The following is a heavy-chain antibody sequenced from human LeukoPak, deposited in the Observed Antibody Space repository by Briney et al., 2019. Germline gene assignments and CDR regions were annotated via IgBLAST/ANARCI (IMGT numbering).Heavy chain of an antibody. CDR2: IYYSGST. V-gene: IGHV4-61*01. J-gene: IGHJ3*02. Sequence: TSETLSLTCTVSGGSVSSGSYYWSWIRQPPGKGLEWIGYIYYSGSTNYNPSLESRVTISVDTSKNQFSLKLSSVTAADTAVYYCARSYSFDAFDIWGQGTMVTVSS. CDR1: GGSVSSGSYY. D-gene: IGHD5-18*01. CDR3: ARSYSFDAFDI.